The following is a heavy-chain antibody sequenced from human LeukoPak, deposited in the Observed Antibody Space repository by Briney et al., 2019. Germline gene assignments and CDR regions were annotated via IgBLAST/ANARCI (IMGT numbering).Heavy chain of an antibody. CDR2: IYYSGST. V-gene: IGHV4-59*05. CDR3: ARSSGYYFEYFHH. J-gene: IGHJ1*01. Sequence: GSLRLSCAASGFTFSNYWMSGVRQAPGKGLEWIGSIYYSGSTYYNPSLKSRVTISGDTSKNQFSLKLSSVTAADTAVYYCARSSGYYFEYFHHWGQGTLVTVSS. D-gene: IGHD3-22*01. CDR1: GFTFSNYW.